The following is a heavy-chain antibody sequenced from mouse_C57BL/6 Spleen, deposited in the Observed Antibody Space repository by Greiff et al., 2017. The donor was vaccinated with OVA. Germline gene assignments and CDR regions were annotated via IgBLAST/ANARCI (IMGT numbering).Heavy chain of an antibody. CDR1: GYTFTSYW. Sequence: QVQLQQPGAELVMPGASVKLSCKASGYTFTSYWMHWVKQRPGPGLEWIGEIDPSDSYTNYNQKFKGKSTLTVDKSSSTAYMQLSSLTSEDSAVYYCARDYGSSYPYFDYWGQGTTLTVSS. CDR3: ARDYGSSYPYFDY. V-gene: IGHV1-69*01. J-gene: IGHJ2*01. CDR2: IDPSDSYT. D-gene: IGHD1-1*01.